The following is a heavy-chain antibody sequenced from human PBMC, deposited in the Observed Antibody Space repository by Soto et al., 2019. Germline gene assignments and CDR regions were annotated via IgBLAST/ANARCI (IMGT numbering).Heavy chain of an antibody. D-gene: IGHD3-3*01. Sequence: ASVKVSCKASGYTFASYGISWVRQAPGQGLEWMGWISAYNGNINYAQNLQGRVTMTTDTSTSTAYMELSSLRSEDTAVYYCATDLLRFAAISYYYYYGMDVWGQGTTVTVSS. CDR3: ATDLLRFAAISYYYYYGMDV. J-gene: IGHJ6*02. CDR2: ISAYNGNI. V-gene: IGHV1-18*01. CDR1: GYTFASYG.